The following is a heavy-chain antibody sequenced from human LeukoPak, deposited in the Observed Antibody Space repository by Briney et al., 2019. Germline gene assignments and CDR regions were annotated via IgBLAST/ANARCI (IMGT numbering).Heavy chain of an antibody. CDR2: INSDGSST. CDR1: GFTFSSYW. CDR3: AREGQLLWYDY. V-gene: IGHV3-74*01. J-gene: IGHJ4*02. D-gene: IGHD2-2*01. Sequence: GGSLRLSCAASGFTFSSYWMHWVRQAPGKGLVWVSRINSDGSSTSYADSVKGRFTIPRDNAKNTLYLQMNSLRAEDTAVYYCAREGQLLWYDYWGQGTLVTVSS.